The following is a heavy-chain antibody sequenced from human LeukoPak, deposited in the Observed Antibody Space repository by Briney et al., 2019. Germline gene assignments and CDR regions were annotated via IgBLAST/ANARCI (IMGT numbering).Heavy chain of an antibody. CDR1: GFTFCGYS. V-gene: IGHV3-21*03. CDR2: ISSSSSSI. CDR3: AREGPRSAFDY. Sequence: GGSLSLSCAASGFTFCGYSMNWVRQAPGKGLEWVSSISSSSSSIYNAGSVTGQFTISRDSAKNSLYLPMNSLKAEDTAVYYCAREGPRSAFDYWGQGTLVTVSS. J-gene: IGHJ4*02.